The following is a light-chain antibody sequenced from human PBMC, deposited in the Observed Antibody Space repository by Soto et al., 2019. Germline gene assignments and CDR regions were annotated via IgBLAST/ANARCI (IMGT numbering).Light chain of an antibody. V-gene: IGLV1-44*01. CDR3: AAWDASLNGYV. Sequence: QSVLTQPPSASGTPGQRVTISCSGSSSNIGSNTVNWYQQLPGTAPKPLIYNDNQRPSGVPDRFSGSKSGTSASLAISGLQSGDEADYACAAWDASLNGYVFGTGTKVTV. CDR2: NDN. J-gene: IGLJ1*01. CDR1: SSNIGSNT.